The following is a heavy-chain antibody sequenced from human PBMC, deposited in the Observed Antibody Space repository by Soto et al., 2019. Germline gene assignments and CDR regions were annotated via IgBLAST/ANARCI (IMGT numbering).Heavy chain of an antibody. D-gene: IGHD3-22*01. V-gene: IGHV4-31*03. CDR2: IYYSGST. J-gene: IGHJ6*02. Sequence: PSETLSLTCTVSGGSISSGGYYWSWIRQHPGKGLEWIGYIYYSGSTYYNPSLKSRVTISVDTSKNQFSLKLSSVTAADTAVYYCARERRYYDSSGYYYYYGMDVWGQGTTVTVSS. CDR3: ARERRYYDSSGYYYYYGMDV. CDR1: GGSISSGGYY.